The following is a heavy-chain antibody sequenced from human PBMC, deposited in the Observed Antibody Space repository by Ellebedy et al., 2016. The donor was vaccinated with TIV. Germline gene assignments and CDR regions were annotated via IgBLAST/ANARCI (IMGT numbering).Heavy chain of an antibody. Sequence: PGGSLRLSCAASGFTFSNFAMHWVRQAPGKGLEWVGKISSNGTNKYYADSVRGRISFSRDNSRDTVSLQLDSLTTDDTAVYYCATITTPSDSWGQGTLVTVSS. CDR2: ISSNGTNK. D-gene: IGHD5-24*01. V-gene: IGHV3-30*04. CDR1: GFTFSNFA. J-gene: IGHJ4*02. CDR3: ATITTPSDS.